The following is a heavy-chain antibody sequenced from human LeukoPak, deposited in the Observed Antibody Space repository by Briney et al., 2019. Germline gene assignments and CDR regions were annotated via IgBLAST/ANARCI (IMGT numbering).Heavy chain of an antibody. D-gene: IGHD2-21*01. CDR2: ISSSSSTI. CDR1: GFTFSGYS. J-gene: IGHJ4*02. CDR3: ARGGYCGGATCYDY. V-gene: IGHV3-48*02. Sequence: SGGSLRLSCAASGFTFSGYSMNWVRQAPGKGLEWVSYISSSSSTISYADSVKGRFTVSRDNAKNSLYLQMNRLRDEDTAVYFCARGGYCGGATCYDYWGQGTLVTVSS.